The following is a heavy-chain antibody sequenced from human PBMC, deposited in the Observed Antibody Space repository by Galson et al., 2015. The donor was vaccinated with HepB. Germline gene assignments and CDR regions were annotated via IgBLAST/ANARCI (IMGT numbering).Heavy chain of an antibody. CDR2: IKQDGSEK. J-gene: IGHJ6*02. CDR1: GFTFSSYW. CDR3: ARDLLRGVELRNYGMDV. V-gene: IGHV3-7*03. Sequence: SLRLSCAASGFTFSSYWMSWGRQAAGKGLEWVASIKQDGSEKYYVDSVKGRFTISRDNAKNSLYLQMNSLRAEDTAVYYCARDLLRGVELRNYGMDVWGQGTTVTVSS. D-gene: IGHD1-7*01.